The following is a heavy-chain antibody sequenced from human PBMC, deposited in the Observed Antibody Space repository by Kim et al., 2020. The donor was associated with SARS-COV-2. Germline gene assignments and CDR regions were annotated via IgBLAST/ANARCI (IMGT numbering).Heavy chain of an antibody. V-gene: IGHV4-61*01. D-gene: IGHD6-19*01. Sequence: SETLSLTCTVSGGSVSSGSYYWSWIRQPPGKGLEWIGYIYYSGSTNYNPSLKSRVTISVDTSKNQFSLKLSSVTAADTAVYYCANSRGSGWYLDYWGQGT. J-gene: IGHJ4*02. CDR1: GGSVSSGSYY. CDR3: ANSRGSGWYLDY. CDR2: IYYSGST.